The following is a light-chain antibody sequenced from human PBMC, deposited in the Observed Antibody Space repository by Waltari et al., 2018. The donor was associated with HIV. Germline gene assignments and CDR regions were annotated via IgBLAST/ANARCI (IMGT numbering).Light chain of an antibody. J-gene: IGLJ2*01. CDR1: NLITYS. CDR2: GKN. V-gene: IGLV3-19*01. CDR3: KSRDSSGNHVL. Sequence: SSELTQDANVSVALGQPVRITCQGDNLITYSASWYQQKPGQAPVLVIFGKNNRPSGIPDRFSGSTSGNTASLTITGAQAEDEADYYCKSRDSSGNHVLFGGGTKLTVL.